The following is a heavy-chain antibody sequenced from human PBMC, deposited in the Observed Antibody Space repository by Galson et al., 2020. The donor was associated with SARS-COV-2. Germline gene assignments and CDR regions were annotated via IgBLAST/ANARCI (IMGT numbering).Heavy chain of an antibody. CDR2: ISAGGTYI. CDR3: ARVGDMATTPADYYYYGLDV. D-gene: IGHD3-16*01. J-gene: IGHJ6*02. CDR1: GFPFSSYS. V-gene: IGHV3-21*01. Sequence: GGSLRLSCAGTGFPFSSYSMNWVRQAPGKGLEWVSSISAGGTYIYYADSVTGRFAISRENAENSLFLQMNSLSADDTAVYYCARVGDMATTPADYYYYGLDVWGQGTTVTVSS.